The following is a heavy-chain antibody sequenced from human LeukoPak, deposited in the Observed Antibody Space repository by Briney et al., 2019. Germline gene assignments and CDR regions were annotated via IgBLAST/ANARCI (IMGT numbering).Heavy chain of an antibody. CDR2: INWNGGST. Sequence: RAGGSLRLSCAASGFTFSNYAMSWVRQAPGKGLEWVSGINWNGGSTGYADSVKGRFTISRDNAKNSLYLQMNSLRAEDTALYYCARIGGYSSSSFFDYWGQGTLVTVSS. D-gene: IGHD6-6*01. CDR1: GFTFSNYA. J-gene: IGHJ4*02. CDR3: ARIGGYSSSSFFDY. V-gene: IGHV3-20*04.